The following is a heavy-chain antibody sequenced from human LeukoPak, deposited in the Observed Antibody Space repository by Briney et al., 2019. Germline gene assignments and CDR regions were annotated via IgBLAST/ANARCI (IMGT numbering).Heavy chain of an antibody. CDR1: GGSFSGYY. CDR3: ARGQVDFWSGYHDY. V-gene: IGHV4-34*01. Sequence: SETLSLTYAVYGGSFSGYYWSWIRQPPGKGLEWIGEINHSGSTNYNPSLKSRVTISVDTSKNQFSLKLSSVTAADTAVYYCARGQVDFWSGYHDYWGQGTLVTVSS. CDR2: INHSGST. D-gene: IGHD3-3*01. J-gene: IGHJ4*02.